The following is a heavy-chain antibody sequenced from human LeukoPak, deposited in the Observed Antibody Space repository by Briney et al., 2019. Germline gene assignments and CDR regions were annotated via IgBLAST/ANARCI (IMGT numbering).Heavy chain of an antibody. Sequence: QSGGSLRLSCAASGFIFGSSGIHWVRQAPGKGLEWVAFTQDDESNKYYSDSVKGRFTISRDNSKNTLFLQMSSLRPEDTALYYCAKQMTERPHYYYMDVWGRGTTVTVSS. CDR2: TQDDESNK. CDR1: GFIFGSSG. V-gene: IGHV3-30*02. CDR3: AKQMTERPHYYYMDV. J-gene: IGHJ6*03.